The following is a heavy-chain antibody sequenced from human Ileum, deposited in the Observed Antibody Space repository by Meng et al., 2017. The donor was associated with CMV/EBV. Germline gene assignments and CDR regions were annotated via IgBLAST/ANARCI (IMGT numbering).Heavy chain of an antibody. CDR2: ISGYNCHT. CDR1: FSEYG. CDR3: ARAGSGRVSPSCHACPMDV. V-gene: IGHV1-18*01. J-gene: IGHJ6*02. Sequence: FSEYGVTWVPQAPGQGLEWIGWISGYNCHTNYAEKVQGRVTMTTDTATNTANMELTSLRSDDTAVYYCARAGSGRVSPSCHACPMDVWGQGTTVTVSS. D-gene: IGHD2-2*01.